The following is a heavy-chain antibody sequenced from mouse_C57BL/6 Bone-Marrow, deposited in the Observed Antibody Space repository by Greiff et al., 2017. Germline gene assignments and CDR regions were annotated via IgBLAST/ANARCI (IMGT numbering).Heavy chain of an antibody. Sequence: EVQLQQSGPVLVKPGASVKMSCKASGYTFTDYYMNWVKQSHGKSLEWIGVVNPYNGGTSYNQKFKGKATLTVYKSSSTSYMELSSLTSEDSAVYYCARWGYESWFAYWGQGTMVTVSA. J-gene: IGHJ3*01. CDR2: VNPYNGGT. D-gene: IGHD2-3*01. CDR3: ARWGYESWFAY. V-gene: IGHV1-19*01. CDR1: GYTFTDYY.